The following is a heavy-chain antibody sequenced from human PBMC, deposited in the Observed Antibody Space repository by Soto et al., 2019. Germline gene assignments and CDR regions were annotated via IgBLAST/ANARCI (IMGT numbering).Heavy chain of an antibody. Sequence: GSLRLSCTASGFSFGDFAMSWVRQAPGKGLEWVCFIRRKAYGGTRECAASAKGRFTTSRDDPEGIAYLQMNSLKTEDTGVYFCTRGFEYCGGTSCSYYHYGMDVWGQGTTVTVSS. CDR2: IRRKAYGGTR. D-gene: IGHD2-2*01. V-gene: IGHV3-49*04. J-gene: IGHJ6*02. CDR3: TRGFEYCGGTSCSYYHYGMDV. CDR1: GFSFGDFA.